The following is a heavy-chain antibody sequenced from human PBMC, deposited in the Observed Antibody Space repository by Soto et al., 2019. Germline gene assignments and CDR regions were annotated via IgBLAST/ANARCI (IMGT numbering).Heavy chain of an antibody. CDR3: ARHSPGTAAEHPGEYYYYYGMDV. V-gene: IGHV5-51*01. CDR1: GYSFTSYW. J-gene: IGHJ6*02. Sequence: PGESLKISCKGSGYSFTSYWIGWVRQMPGKGLEWMGIIYPGDSDTRYSPSFQGQVTISADKSISTAYLQWSSLKASDTAMYYCARHSPGTAAEHPGEYYYYYGMDVWGQGTTVTVSS. CDR2: IYPGDSDT. D-gene: IGHD1-1*01.